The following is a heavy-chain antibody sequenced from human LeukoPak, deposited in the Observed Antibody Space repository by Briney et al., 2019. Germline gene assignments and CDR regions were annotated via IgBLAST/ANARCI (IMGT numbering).Heavy chain of an antibody. Sequence: SETLSLTCTVFGASVTDYYWSWIRQSPGKGLEWISYIHHSGNCDYNPSLRSRVTTSLDTSKNQFSLNLISVTAADTAVYYCTRGHWGLQSWSQGTLVTVSS. D-gene: IGHD7-27*01. J-gene: IGHJ5*02. CDR3: TRGHWGLQS. V-gene: IGHV4-59*02. CDR2: IHHSGNC. CDR1: GASVTDYY.